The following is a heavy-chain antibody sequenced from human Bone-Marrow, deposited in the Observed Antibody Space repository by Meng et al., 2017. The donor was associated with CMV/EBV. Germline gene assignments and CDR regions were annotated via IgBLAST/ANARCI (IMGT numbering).Heavy chain of an antibody. D-gene: IGHD6-13*01. CDR3: ARVSSSWYYYYGMDV. V-gene: IGHV3-74*01. CDR1: GFTFSNYW. CDR2: INSDGSST. J-gene: IGHJ6*02. Sequence: GESLKISCAASGFTFSNYWMTWVRQAPGKGLVWVSRINSDGSSTSYADSVKGRFTISRDNAKNTLYLQMNSLRAEDTAVYYCARVSSSWYYYYGMDVWGQGTTVTVSS.